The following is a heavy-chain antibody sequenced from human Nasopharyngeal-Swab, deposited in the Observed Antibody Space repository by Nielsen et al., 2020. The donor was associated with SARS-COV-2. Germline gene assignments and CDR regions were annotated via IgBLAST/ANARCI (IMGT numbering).Heavy chain of an antibody. J-gene: IGHJ4*02. V-gene: IGHV3-7*01. CDR2: IKQEGIEK. CDR1: AFTFTGYW. D-gene: IGHD3-22*01. Sequence: GGSLRLSCAASAFTFTGYWTNWVRHAPGKGLEWVATIKQEGIEKYYVDSVKGRFTISTDNPKNSLYLQMNSLRVEDTAVYYCARVPGGYDSSGYYFDQWGQGTLVTVSS. CDR3: ARVPGGYDSSGYYFDQ.